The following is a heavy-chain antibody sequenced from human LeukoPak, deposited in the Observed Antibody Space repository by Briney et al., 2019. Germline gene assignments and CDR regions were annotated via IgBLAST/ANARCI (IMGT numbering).Heavy chain of an antibody. D-gene: IGHD3-10*01. J-gene: IGHJ4*02. CDR1: GYTFTSYG. CDR2: ISAYNGNT. Sequence: ASVKVSCKASGYTFTSYGISWVRQAPGQGLEWMGWISAYNGNTNYAQKLQGRVTMTTDTSTSTAYMELRSLRAEDTAVYYCAKEVYYYGSATIDYWGQGTLVTVSS. CDR3: AKEVYYYGSATIDY. V-gene: IGHV1-18*01.